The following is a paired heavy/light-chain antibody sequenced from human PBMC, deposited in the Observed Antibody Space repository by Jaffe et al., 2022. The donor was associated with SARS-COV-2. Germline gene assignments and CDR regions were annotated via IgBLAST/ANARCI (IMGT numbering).Heavy chain of an antibody. Sequence: EVQLLESGGGLLQPGGSLRLSCAASGFTFTSYAMSWVRQAPGKGLEWVSAISGRGGSTYYADSVKGRVTISRDNSKNTLYLQMNSLRAEDTAVYYCAKSSSSFHFFDYWGQGTLVTVSS. CDR1: GFTFTSYA. J-gene: IGHJ4*02. CDR3: AKSSSSFHFFDY. CDR2: ISGRGGST. V-gene: IGHV3-23*01. D-gene: IGHD2-2*01.
Light chain of an antibody. V-gene: IGKV3-15*01. CDR2: GAS. Sequence: EIVMTQSPATLPVSPGERVILSCRASQGISGNLAWYQQKPGQAPRPLIYGASARATGIPARFSGSGSGTEFTLTISSLQSEDFAVYYCQQYNNWPLTFGGGTKVEIK. J-gene: IGKJ4*01. CDR1: QGISGN. CDR3: QQYNNWPLT.